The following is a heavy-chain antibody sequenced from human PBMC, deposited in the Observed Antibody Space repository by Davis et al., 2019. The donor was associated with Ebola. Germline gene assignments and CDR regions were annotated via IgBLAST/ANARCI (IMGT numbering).Heavy chain of an antibody. J-gene: IGHJ6*04. CDR3: ARGPIYSSSWGV. CDR1: GDSISSSIYY. CDR2: IYYSGTT. D-gene: IGHD6-13*01. Sequence: PSETLSLTCTVSGDSISSSIYYWAWIRQPPGKGMEFIGSIYYSGTTHYNPSLKSRVTISVDTSKNQFSLKLSTVTAADTSVYYCARGPIYSSSWGVWGKGTTVAVSS. V-gene: IGHV4-39*07.